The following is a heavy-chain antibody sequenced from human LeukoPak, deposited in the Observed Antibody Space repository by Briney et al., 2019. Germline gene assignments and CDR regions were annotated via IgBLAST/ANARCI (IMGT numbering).Heavy chain of an antibody. V-gene: IGHV3-33*01. CDR1: GFTFSSYG. CDR3: ARGPSLDY. CDR2: IYYDGANK. J-gene: IGHJ4*02. Sequence: GGSLRLSCAASGFTFSSYGMHWVRQAPGKGLEWVAHIYYDGANKYYADSVKGRFTISRDISKSTLYLQMNSLRAEDTAVYYCARGPSLDYWGQGTLVTVSS.